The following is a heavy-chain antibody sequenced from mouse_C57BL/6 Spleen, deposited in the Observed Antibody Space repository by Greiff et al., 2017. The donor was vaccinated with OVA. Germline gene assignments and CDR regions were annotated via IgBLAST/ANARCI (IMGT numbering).Heavy chain of an antibody. V-gene: IGHV1-26*01. CDR1: GYTFTDYY. CDR2: INPNNGGT. Sequence: EVQLQQSGPELVKPGASVKISCKASGYTFTDYYMNWVKQSHGKSLEWIGDINPNNGGTSYNQKFKGKATLTVDKSSSTAYMELRSLTSEDSAVYYCARYPWMDYWGQGTSVTVSS. J-gene: IGHJ4*01. CDR3: ARYPWMDY.